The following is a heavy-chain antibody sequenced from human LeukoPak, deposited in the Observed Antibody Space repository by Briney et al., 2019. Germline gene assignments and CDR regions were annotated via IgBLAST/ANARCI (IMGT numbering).Heavy chain of an antibody. V-gene: IGHV4-34*01. Sequence: KPSETLSLTCAVYGGSFSGYYWSWIRQPPGKGLEWIGEINHSGSTNYNPSLKSRVTISVDTSKNQFSLKLSSVTAADTAVYYCARGSRAAGTLWTFDYWGQGTLVTVSS. J-gene: IGHJ4*02. CDR1: GGSFSGYY. D-gene: IGHD6-13*01. CDR2: INHSGST. CDR3: ARGSRAAGTLWTFDY.